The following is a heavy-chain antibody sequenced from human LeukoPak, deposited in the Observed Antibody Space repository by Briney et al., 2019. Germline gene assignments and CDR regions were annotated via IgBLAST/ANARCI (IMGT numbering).Heavy chain of an antibody. CDR2: ISAYNGNT. CDR1: GYTFIGYY. V-gene: IGHV1-18*04. J-gene: IGHJ6*02. Sequence: GASVKVSCKASGYTFIGYYMHWVRQAPGQGLEWMGWISAYNGNTNYAQKLQGRVTMITDTSTSTAYMELRSLRSDDTAVYYCAREAKIVVVPAATYYYYFGMDVWGQGTTVTVSS. D-gene: IGHD2-2*01. CDR3: AREAKIVVVPAATYYYYFGMDV.